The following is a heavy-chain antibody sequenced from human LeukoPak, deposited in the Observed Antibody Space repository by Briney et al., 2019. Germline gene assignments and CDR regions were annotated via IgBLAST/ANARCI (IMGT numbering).Heavy chain of an antibody. D-gene: IGHD4-11*01. CDR1: GYSISSGYY. CDR2: IYHSGST. V-gene: IGHV4-38-2*02. Sequence: SETLSLTCTVSGYSISSGYYWGWIRQPPGKRLEWIGSIYHSGSTYYNPSLKSRVTISVDTSKNQFSLKLSSVTAADTAVYYCATKRPHSDSTYYYGMDVWGQGTTVTVSS. CDR3: ATKRPHSDSTYYYGMDV. J-gene: IGHJ6*02.